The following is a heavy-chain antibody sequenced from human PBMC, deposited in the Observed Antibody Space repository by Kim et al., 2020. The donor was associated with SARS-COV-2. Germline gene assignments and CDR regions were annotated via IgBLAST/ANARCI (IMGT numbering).Heavy chain of an antibody. CDR3: ARHGARVVPENSSARAFDI. Sequence: SETLSLTCTVSGGSISSSFYYWTWVRQPPGKGLEWIASINDGGNTYYNASLKSRVTISIDTSKNQFSLRLSSVTAADTALYYCARHGARVVPENSSARAFDIWGQGTMVTVSS. J-gene: IGHJ3*02. D-gene: IGHD2-15*01. CDR1: GGSISSSFYY. CDR2: INDGGNT. V-gene: IGHV4-39*01.